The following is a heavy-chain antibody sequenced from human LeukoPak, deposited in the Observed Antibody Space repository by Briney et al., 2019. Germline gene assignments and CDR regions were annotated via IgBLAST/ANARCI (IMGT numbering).Heavy chain of an antibody. D-gene: IGHD5-18*01. CDR2: IYYSGST. J-gene: IGHJ4*02. Sequence: SETLSLTCTVSGGSISSYYWSWIRQPPGKGLEWTGYIYYSGSTNYNPSLKSRVTISVDTSKNQFSLKLSSVTAADTAVYYCAASLDTAMDYWGQGTLVTVSS. CDR3: AASLDTAMDY. CDR1: GGSISSYY. V-gene: IGHV4-59*01.